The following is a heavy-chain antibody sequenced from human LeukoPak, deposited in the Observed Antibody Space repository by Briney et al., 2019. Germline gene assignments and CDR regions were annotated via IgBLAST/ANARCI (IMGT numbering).Heavy chain of an antibody. D-gene: IGHD6-19*01. CDR1: GYTFTSYG. Sequence: ASVKVSCKASGYTFTSYGISWVRQAPGQGLEWMGWISAYNGNTNYAQKLQGRVTMTTDTSTSTAYMELRSLRSDDTAVYYCARARPGIAVAGTPYYFDYWGQGTLVTVSS. CDR2: ISAYNGNT. CDR3: ARARPGIAVAGTPYYFDY. J-gene: IGHJ4*02. V-gene: IGHV1-18*01.